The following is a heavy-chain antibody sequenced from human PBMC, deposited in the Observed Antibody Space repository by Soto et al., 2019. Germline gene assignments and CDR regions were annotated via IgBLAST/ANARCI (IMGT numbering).Heavy chain of an antibody. J-gene: IGHJ4*02. CDR1: GGSFSGYY. D-gene: IGHD3-10*01. V-gene: IGHV4-34*09. CDR3: ARLLWFGEFLALDY. CDR2: IYYSGST. Sequence: SETLSLTCAVYGGSFSGYYWSWIRQPPGKGLEWIGEIYYSGSTNYNPSLKSRVTISVDTSKNQFSLKLSSVTAADTAVYYCARLLWFGEFLALDYWGEGTLVTVSS.